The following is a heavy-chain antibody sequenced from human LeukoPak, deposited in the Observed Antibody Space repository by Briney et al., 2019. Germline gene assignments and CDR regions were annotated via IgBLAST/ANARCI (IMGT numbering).Heavy chain of an antibody. V-gene: IGHV3-21*01. D-gene: IGHD2/OR15-2a*01. CDR3: AKDRDFYDRNSFSPDAFDM. CDR1: GFTLSTYA. CDR2: ISPSGNYI. J-gene: IGHJ3*02. Sequence: KPGGSLRIPCAASGFTLSTYALNWVRQAPGRGLEWVSTISPSGNYIFYADSVRGRFNISRDDANNSLHLQMDSLRAEDTAVYYCAKDRDFYDRNSFSPDAFDMWGQGTMVIVSS.